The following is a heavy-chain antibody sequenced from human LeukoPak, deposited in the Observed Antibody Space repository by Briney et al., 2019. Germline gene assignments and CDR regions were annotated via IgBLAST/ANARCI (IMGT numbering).Heavy chain of an antibody. D-gene: IGHD3-22*01. CDR1: GGSISSSSYY. Sequence: SETLSLTCTVSGGSISSSSYYWGWIRQPPGKGLEWIGSIYYSGSIYYNPSLKSRVTISVDTSKNQFSLKLSSVTAADTAVYYCVYDSSGYYYYWGQGTLVTVSS. V-gene: IGHV4-39*01. CDR3: VYDSSGYYYY. CDR2: IYYSGSI. J-gene: IGHJ4*02.